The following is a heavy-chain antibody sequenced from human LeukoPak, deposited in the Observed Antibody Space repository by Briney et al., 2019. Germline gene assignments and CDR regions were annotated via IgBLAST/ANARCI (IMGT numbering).Heavy chain of an antibody. J-gene: IGHJ4*02. CDR1: GYTSTSYD. D-gene: IGHD5-12*01. Sequence: ASVKVSCKASGYTSTSYDINWVRQATGQGLEWMGWMNPNSGNTGYAQKFQGRVTMTRNTSISTAYMELSSLRSEDTAVYYCARVMSRDSSYGDWGQGTLVTVSS. CDR2: MNPNSGNT. CDR3: ARVMSRDSSYGD. V-gene: IGHV1-8*01.